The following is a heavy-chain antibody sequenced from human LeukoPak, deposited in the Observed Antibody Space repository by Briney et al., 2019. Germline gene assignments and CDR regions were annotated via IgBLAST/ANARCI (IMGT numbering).Heavy chain of an antibody. D-gene: IGHD5-24*01. CDR1: GGSISSSSYY. CDR2: IHYSGGT. J-gene: IGHJ3*02. Sequence: SETLSLTCTVSGGSISSSSYYWGWIRQPPGKGLEWIGSIHYSGGTYYNPSLKSRVTISVDTSKNQFSLKLSSVTAADTAVYYCARMLGFGLHDAFDIWGQGTMVTVSS. V-gene: IGHV4-39*01. CDR3: ARMLGFGLHDAFDI.